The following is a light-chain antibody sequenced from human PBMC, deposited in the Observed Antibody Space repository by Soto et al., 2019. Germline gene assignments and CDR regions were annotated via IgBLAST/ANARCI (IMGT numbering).Light chain of an antibody. V-gene: IGKV3-11*01. CDR1: QSVDIY. CDR2: DAS. Sequence: EIVLTQSPATLSLSPGERATLSCRASQSVDIYLAWYQQKPGQAPRLLIYDASNRATGIPARFSGSGSGTDFTLTISRLEPEDFAVYYCQHRRNWPLTFGGGTKVEIK. J-gene: IGKJ4*01. CDR3: QHRRNWPLT.